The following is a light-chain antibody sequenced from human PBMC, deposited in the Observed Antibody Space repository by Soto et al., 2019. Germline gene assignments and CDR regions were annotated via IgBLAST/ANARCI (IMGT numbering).Light chain of an antibody. J-gene: IGLJ2*01. V-gene: IGLV1-47*01. CDR3: AAWDDSLSGVV. Sequence: QSVLTQPPSASGTPGQRVTISCSGSSSNIGSNYLYWYQQLPGTAPKLLIYRNNQRPSGVPDRFSGSKSGTSASLAISGLRSDDEGDYYCAAWDDSLSGVVFGGGTKLTVL. CDR2: RNN. CDR1: SSNIGSNY.